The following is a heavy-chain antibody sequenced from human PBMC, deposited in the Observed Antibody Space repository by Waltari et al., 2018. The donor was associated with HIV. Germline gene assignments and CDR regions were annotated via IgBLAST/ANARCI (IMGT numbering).Heavy chain of an antibody. Sequence: QMQLQESGPGLLKPSETLSLTCGVSGGSIGGYFWNWIRQPPGKGLEWMGSITYTGNTNYTPSLKSRVTISVDTSKNQFSLRLTSVTAADTAMFYCARASVTGGTTGLRRSFDLWGQGTLVTVSS. J-gene: IGHJ3*01. CDR1: GGSIGGYF. V-gene: IGHV4-59*01. CDR3: ARASVTGGTTGLRRSFDL. CDR2: ITYTGNT. D-gene: IGHD2-8*02.